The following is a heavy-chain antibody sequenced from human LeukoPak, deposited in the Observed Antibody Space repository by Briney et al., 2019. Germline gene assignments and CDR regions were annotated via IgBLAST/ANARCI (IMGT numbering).Heavy chain of an antibody. D-gene: IGHD5-12*01. CDR1: GASISSGGYY. J-gene: IGHJ5*01. CDR2: IYYRGNT. V-gene: IGHV4-31*03. CDR3: ARGRRSGYDFDS. Sequence: SETLSLTCTVSGASISSGGYYWSWIRQHPGKGLEWIGYIYYRGNTYYSPSIKSRLTISVDTPKNQISLKLISVTAADTAVYYCARGRRSGYDFDSWGQGTLVAVSS.